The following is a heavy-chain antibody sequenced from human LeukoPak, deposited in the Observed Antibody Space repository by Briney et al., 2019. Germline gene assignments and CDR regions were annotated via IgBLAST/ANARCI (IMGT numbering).Heavy chain of an antibody. J-gene: IGHJ4*02. V-gene: IGHV3-30-3*01. D-gene: IGHD6-13*01. CDR1: GFTLSSFT. CDR3: ARAYDSSWHNFDY. CDR2: ISYDESQK. Sequence: PGRSLRLSCAASGFTLSSFTMHWVRHNPGKGLEWVAVISYDESQKWYADSVKGRFTISRDISKNTLHLEMDSLRGEDTAVYYCARAYDSSWHNFDYWGQGSLVTVSS.